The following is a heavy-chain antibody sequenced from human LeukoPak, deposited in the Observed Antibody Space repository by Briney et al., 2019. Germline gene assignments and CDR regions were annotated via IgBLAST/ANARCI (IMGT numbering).Heavy chain of an antibody. CDR1: GFIFSNFA. V-gene: IGHV3-30*04. J-gene: IGHJ3*01. Sequence: TGRSLRLSCAASGFIFSNFAMHWVRQAPGKGLEWVAVIAADGRDKHHADSVKGRFTISRDSSKNAVYLQMNSLRTEDTAVYYCARDIELSTWGLGTMVTVSS. CDR2: IAADGRDK. D-gene: IGHD3-16*02. CDR3: ARDIELST.